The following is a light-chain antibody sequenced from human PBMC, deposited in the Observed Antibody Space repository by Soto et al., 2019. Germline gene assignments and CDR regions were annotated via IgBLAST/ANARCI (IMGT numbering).Light chain of an antibody. V-gene: IGKV1-33*01. J-gene: IGKJ3*01. Sequence: DIQLTQSPSSLSASVGETVTVTCQASQDISVYLNWYQEKPGKAPTLLIYDASNLKTGVPSRFSGLGSGTHFTLTISNLQPEDIATYFCQQYDHLPFTFGPGTKVDIK. CDR3: QQYDHLPFT. CDR2: DAS. CDR1: QDISVY.